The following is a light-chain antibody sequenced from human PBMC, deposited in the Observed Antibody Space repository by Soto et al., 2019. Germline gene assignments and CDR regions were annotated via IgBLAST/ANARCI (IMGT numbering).Light chain of an antibody. CDR2: DAS. Sequence: EIVLTQSPATLSLSPGERATLSCRASQSVSFYLAWYQQKPGQAPRLLIYDASNRATGIPARFSGSGSGTDFTLTISSLEHEDFAVYYCQQRRNWPPLTFGGGTKVEIK. J-gene: IGKJ4*01. V-gene: IGKV3-11*01. CDR3: QQRRNWPPLT. CDR1: QSVSFY.